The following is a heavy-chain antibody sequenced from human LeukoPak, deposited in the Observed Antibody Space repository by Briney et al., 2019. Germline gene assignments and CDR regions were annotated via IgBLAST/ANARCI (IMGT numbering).Heavy chain of an antibody. CDR2: ISGSGGST. CDR3: AKANGVVPAAPPFGY. CDR1: GFTFSNYA. D-gene: IGHD2-2*01. V-gene: IGHV3-23*01. Sequence: GGSLRLSCAASGFTFSNYAMSWVRQAPGKGLEWVSAISGSGGSTHYADSVKGRFTISRDSSKNTLSLQMNSLRAEDTAVYYCAKANGVVPAAPPFGYWGQGTLVTVSS. J-gene: IGHJ4*02.